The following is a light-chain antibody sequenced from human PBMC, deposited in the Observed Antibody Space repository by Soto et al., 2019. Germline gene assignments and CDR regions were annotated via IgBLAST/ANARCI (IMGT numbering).Light chain of an antibody. CDR1: SSDVGGYKY. Sequence: QSALTQPASVSGSPGQSIAISCTGTSSDVGGYKYVSWYQQYPGKAPKLMIYDVSNRPSGVSDRFSGSKSGNTASLTISGLQSEDEADYYCSSYTSSSSYVFGTGTKAT. CDR3: SSYTSSSSYV. J-gene: IGLJ1*01. CDR2: DVS. V-gene: IGLV2-14*01.